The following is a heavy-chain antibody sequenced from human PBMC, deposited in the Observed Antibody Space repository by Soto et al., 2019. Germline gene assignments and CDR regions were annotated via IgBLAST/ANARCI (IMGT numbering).Heavy chain of an antibody. J-gene: IGHJ4*02. CDR3: ARDRSRCSGGSCYSSY. CDR2: ISSSGSTV. D-gene: IGHD2-15*01. CDR1: GFTFSSYE. Sequence: PGGSLRLSCAASGFTFSSYEMNWVRQAPGKGLEWVSYISSSGSTVYYADSVKGRFTISRDNAKNSLYLQMNSLRAEDTAAYYCARDRSRCSGGSCYSSYWGQGTLVTVSS. V-gene: IGHV3-48*03.